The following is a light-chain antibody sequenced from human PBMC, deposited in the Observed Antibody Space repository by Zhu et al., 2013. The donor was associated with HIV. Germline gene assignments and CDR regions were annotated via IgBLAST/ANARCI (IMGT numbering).Light chain of an antibody. CDR2: EVT. Sequence: QSALTQPASVSGSPGQSITISCTGTSSDVGIYNLVSWYQHHPGKAPKVMIYEVTKRPSGVPDRFSGSKSGNTASLTVSGLQPEDEADYYCHSYAGSFTYVFGTGTKVTVL. J-gene: IGLJ1*01. CDR3: HSYAGSFTYV. V-gene: IGLV2-23*02. CDR1: SSDVGIYNL.